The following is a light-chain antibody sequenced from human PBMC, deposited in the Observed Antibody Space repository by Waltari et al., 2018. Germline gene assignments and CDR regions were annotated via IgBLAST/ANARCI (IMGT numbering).Light chain of an antibody. Sequence: QSVLTQPPSVSGAPGQRVTISCTWSSPNTGAGYDVHWYQPLPGTAPKLLIYGNSHPPSGVPDRFSGSKSGTSASLAITGLQAEDEADYYCQSYDSSLSGSVFGGGTKLTVL. CDR1: SPNTGAGYD. J-gene: IGLJ2*01. V-gene: IGLV1-40*01. CDR2: GNS. CDR3: QSYDSSLSGSV.